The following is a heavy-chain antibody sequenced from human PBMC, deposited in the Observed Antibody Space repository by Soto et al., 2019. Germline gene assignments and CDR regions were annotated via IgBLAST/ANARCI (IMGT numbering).Heavy chain of an antibody. D-gene: IGHD3-22*01. CDR2: INPSGGST. CDR3: ARVPPQRYYDSSGSPPDY. Sequence: ASVKVSCKASGYTFTSYYMHWVRQAPGQGLEWMGIINPSGGSTSYAQEFQGRVTMTRDTSTSTVYMELSSLRSEDTAVYYCARVPPQRYYDSSGSPPDYWGQGTLVTVSS. J-gene: IGHJ4*02. V-gene: IGHV1-46*01. CDR1: GYTFTSYY.